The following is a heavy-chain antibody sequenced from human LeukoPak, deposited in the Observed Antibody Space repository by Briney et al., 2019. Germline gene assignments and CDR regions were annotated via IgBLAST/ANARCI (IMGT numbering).Heavy chain of an antibody. D-gene: IGHD3-3*01. J-gene: IGHJ6*02. CDR2: INYSGST. CDR1: GGSISSGGHC. Sequence: SETLSLTCIVSGGSISSGGHCWSWIRQHPGKGLEWIGYINYSGSTYYNPSLKSRVTISVDTSQNQFSLKLSSVTAADTAVYYCARDEAIFGAGYYYGMDVWGQGTTVTVSS. CDR3: ARDEAIFGAGYYYGMDV. V-gene: IGHV4-31*03.